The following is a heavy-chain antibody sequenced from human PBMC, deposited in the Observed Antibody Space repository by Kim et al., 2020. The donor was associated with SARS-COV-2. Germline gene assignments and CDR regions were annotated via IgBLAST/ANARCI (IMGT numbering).Heavy chain of an antibody. V-gene: IGHV1-3*01. Sequence: ASVKVSCKASGYTFTSYAMHWVRQAPGQRLEWMGWINAGNGNTKYSQKFQGRVTITRDTSASTAYMELSSLRSEDTAVYYCARTIAVAHWFDPWGQGTLVTVSS. CDR2: INAGNGNT. D-gene: IGHD6-19*01. CDR1: GYTFTSYA. CDR3: ARTIAVAHWFDP. J-gene: IGHJ5*02.